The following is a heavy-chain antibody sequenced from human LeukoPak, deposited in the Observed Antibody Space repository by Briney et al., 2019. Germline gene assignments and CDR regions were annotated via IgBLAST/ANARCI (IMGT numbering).Heavy chain of an antibody. CDR2: IYSDNT. V-gene: IGHV3-66*03. CDR3: ARDRGEQVGVVDY. CDR1: GFTVSTNS. J-gene: IGHJ4*02. D-gene: IGHD3-10*01. Sequence: GGSLRLSCTVSGFTVSTNSMSWVRQAPGKGLEWVSFIYSDNTHYSDSVKGRFTISRDNSKNTLYLQMNSLRAEDTAVYYCARDRGEQVGVVDYWGQGTLVTVSS.